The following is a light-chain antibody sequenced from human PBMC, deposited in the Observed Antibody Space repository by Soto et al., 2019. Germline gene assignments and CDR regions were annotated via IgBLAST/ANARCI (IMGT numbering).Light chain of an antibody. J-gene: IGKJ1*01. Sequence: EIVMTQSPATLSVSPGERATLSCRASQSVSSNLAWYQQKPGQAPRLLIYGASTRATGIPARFSGSGSGTQFSLTITSLQSEDFAVYYCQHYNNCPPWTLGQGTKVQIK. CDR3: QHYNNCPPWT. CDR1: QSVSSN. CDR2: GAS. V-gene: IGKV3-15*01.